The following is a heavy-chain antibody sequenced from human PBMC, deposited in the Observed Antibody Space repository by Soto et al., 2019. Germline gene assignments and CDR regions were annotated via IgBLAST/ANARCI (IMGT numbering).Heavy chain of an antibody. V-gene: IGHV3-15*01. Sequence: EVQLVESGGDLVKPGGSLRLSCAVAGFTFSDAWMTWVRQAPGKGLEWVGRIKRKIDGETTDYAAPVKGRFTISRDDSKNTLYLQMNSLRAEDTAVYYCAKYAGLAIVVGGAFDVWGQGTTVTVSA. CDR2: IKRKIDGETT. D-gene: IGHD1-26*01. J-gene: IGHJ3*01. CDR3: AKYAGLAIVVGGAFDV. CDR1: GFTFSDAW.